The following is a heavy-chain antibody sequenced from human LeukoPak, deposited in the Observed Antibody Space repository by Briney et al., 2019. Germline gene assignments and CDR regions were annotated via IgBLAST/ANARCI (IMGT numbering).Heavy chain of an antibody. V-gene: IGHV3-21*01. D-gene: IGHD2-2*02. CDR3: ANKAVFCSSTSCYRAEFDY. J-gene: IGHJ4*02. Sequence: PGGSLRLSCAASGFTFSSYSMSWVRQAPGKGLEWVSSISGGSSYIYYADSVKGRFTISRDNAKNSLYLQMNSLTAEDTAVYYCANKAVFCSSTSCYRAEFDYWGQGTLVTVSS. CDR2: ISGGSSYI. CDR1: GFTFSSYS.